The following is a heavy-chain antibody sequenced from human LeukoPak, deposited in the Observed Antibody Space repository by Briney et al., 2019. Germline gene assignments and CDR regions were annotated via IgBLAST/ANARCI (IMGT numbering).Heavy chain of an antibody. CDR3: ASYDSSGYYHYFDY. V-gene: IGHV3-23*01. J-gene: IGHJ4*02. D-gene: IGHD3-22*01. CDR1: GFTFSRYD. Sequence: PGGSLRLSCAASGFTFSRYDMNWVRQAPGKGLEWVSAISGSGGSTDYADSVKGRFTISRDNSKNTLYMQMNSLRAEDTAVYYCASYDSSGYYHYFDYWGQGTLVTVSS. CDR2: ISGSGGST.